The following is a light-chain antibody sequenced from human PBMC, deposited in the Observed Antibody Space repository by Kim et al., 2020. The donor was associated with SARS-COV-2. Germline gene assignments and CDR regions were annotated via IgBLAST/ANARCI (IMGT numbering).Light chain of an antibody. V-gene: IGKV1-5*03. J-gene: IGKJ4*01. Sequence: ASIGDRVTITCRASQSISHYLAWYQQKPGKAPKSLIYKASTLDNGVPSRFSGSGSGTEFTLTISSLQPDDFATYYCQQYYSYSVTFGGGTKVDIK. CDR2: KAS. CDR1: QSISHY. CDR3: QQYYSYSVT.